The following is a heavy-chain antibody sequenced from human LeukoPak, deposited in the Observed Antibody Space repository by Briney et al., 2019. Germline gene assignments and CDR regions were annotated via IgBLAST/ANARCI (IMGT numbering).Heavy chain of an antibody. V-gene: IGHV4-31*03. CDR1: GGSISSGGYY. Sequence: SQTLSLTCTVSGGSISSGGYYWSWIRQHPGKGLEWTGYIYYSGSTYYNPSLKSRVTISVDTSKNQFSLKLSSVTAADTAVYYCARSNCTNGVCYPPDYWGQGTLVTVSS. CDR2: IYYSGST. J-gene: IGHJ4*02. CDR3: ARSNCTNGVCYPPDY. D-gene: IGHD2-8*01.